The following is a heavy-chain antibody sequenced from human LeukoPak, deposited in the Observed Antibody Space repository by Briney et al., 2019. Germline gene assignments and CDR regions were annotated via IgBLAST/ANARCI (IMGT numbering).Heavy chain of an antibody. CDR1: GFTFSSYA. CDR2: ISGSGGST. D-gene: IGHD5-18*01. V-gene: IGHV3-23*01. J-gene: IGHJ4*02. CDR3: AKESAYSYGYYFDY. Sequence: GGSLRLSCAVSGFTFSSYAVSWVRQAPGKGLEWVSAISGSGGSTYYADSVKGRFTISRDNSKNTLYLQMNSLRAEDTAVYYCAKESAYSYGYYFDYWGQGTLVTVSS.